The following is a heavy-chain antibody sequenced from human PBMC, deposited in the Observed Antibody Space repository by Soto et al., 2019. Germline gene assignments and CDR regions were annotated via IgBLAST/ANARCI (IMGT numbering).Heavy chain of an antibody. CDR2: IDPSDSFA. V-gene: IGHV5-10-1*01. Sequence: PGESLKISCQAFEYSFPIYWISWVRQKPGGGLEWMGRIDPSDSFATYSPSFQGHVTISADKSTRTVYLEWRSLQASDTATYYCARHQPGSGNSNFDFWGQGTPVTVSS. CDR3: ARHQPGSGNSNFDF. CDR1: EYSFPIYW. D-gene: IGHD3-10*01. J-gene: IGHJ4*02.